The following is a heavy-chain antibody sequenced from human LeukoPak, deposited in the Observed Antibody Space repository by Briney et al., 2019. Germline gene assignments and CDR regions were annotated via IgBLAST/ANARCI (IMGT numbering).Heavy chain of an antibody. Sequence: GDSLKISCKGSGYSFTSYWIGWVRQMPGKGLEWMGIIYPGDSDTRYSPSFQGQVTISADKSISTAYLQWSSLKASDTAMYYCARRFYYGSGSRSVFDPWGQGTLVTVSS. V-gene: IGHV5-51*01. J-gene: IGHJ5*02. CDR3: ARRFYYGSGSRSVFDP. D-gene: IGHD3-10*01. CDR1: GYSFTSYW. CDR2: IYPGDSDT.